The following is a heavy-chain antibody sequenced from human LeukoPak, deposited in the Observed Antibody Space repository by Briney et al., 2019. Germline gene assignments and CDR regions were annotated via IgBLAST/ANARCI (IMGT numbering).Heavy chain of an antibody. Sequence: ASVKVSCKASGYTFTGYYMHWVRQAPGQGLEWMGWINPNSGGTNYAQKFQGRVTMTRDTSISTAYMELSRLRSDDTAVYYCARDRLTDWELLGYYYYYGMDVWGQGTTVTVSS. CDR3: ARDRLTDWELLGYYYYYGMDV. CDR2: INPNSGGT. J-gene: IGHJ6*02. CDR1: GYTFTGYY. V-gene: IGHV1-2*02. D-gene: IGHD3-9*01.